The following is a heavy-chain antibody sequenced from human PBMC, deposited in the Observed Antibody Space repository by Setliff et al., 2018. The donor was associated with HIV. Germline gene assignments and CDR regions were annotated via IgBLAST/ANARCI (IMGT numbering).Heavy chain of an antibody. Sequence: PGESLKISCVASGFTFNSYWMYWVRQAPGKGLVCVSRVNNDGTDTIYADSVKGRFTISSDNSKNTVHLLMNSLRAEDTALYYCAKDSDAYNFDYWGQGALVTVSS. J-gene: IGHJ4*02. CDR2: VNNDGTDT. CDR3: AKDSDAYNFDY. D-gene: IGHD4-4*01. CDR1: GFTFNSYW. V-gene: IGHV3-74*01.